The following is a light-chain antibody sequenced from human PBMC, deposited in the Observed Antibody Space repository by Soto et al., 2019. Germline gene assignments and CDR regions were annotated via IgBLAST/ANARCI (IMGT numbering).Light chain of an antibody. CDR3: QQYNNWPRGT. CDR2: GAS. Sequence: EIVMTQSPVTLSVSPGERVTLSCRASQSVSSNLAWYQQKPGQAPRLLIFGASTRATGIPARFSGSGSGTKFTLTISSLQSEDFAVYYCQQYNNWPRGTFGQGTKVDIK. J-gene: IGKJ1*01. CDR1: QSVSSN. V-gene: IGKV3-15*01.